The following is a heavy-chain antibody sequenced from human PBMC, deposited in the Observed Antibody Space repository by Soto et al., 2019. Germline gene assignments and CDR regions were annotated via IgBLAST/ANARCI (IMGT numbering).Heavy chain of an antibody. D-gene: IGHD3-10*01. Sequence: SETLSLTCTVSGGSISSGGYYWSWIRQHPGKGLEWIGYIYYSGSTYYNPSLKSRVTISVDTSKNQFSLKLSSVTAADTAVYYCARGRVTMVRGVNSGGYYYGMDVWGQGTTVTVSS. CDR3: ARGRVTMVRGVNSGGYYYGMDV. CDR2: IYYSGST. V-gene: IGHV4-31*03. J-gene: IGHJ6*02. CDR1: GGSISSGGYY.